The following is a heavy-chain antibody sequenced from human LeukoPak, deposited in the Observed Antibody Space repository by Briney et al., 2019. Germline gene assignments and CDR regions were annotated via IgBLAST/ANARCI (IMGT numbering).Heavy chain of an antibody. CDR1: GGSINNYY. CDR3: ARGFGNSFGSDY. Sequence: SEALSLTCAVSGGSINNYYWSWIRQPAGKGLEWIGRIYPSGSTNYNPSLKSRVTMSVDTSKNQFSLKLSSVTAADTAVYFCARGFGNSFGSDYWGQGILVTVSS. D-gene: IGHD5-18*01. V-gene: IGHV4-4*07. CDR2: IYPSGST. J-gene: IGHJ4*02.